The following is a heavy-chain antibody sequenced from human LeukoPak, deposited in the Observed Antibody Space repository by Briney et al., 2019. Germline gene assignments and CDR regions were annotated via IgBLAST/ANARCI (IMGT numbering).Heavy chain of an antibody. V-gene: IGHV1-69*05. D-gene: IGHD1-7*01. CDR1: GGTFSSYA. CDR3: ARRGSNWNYYFDY. Sequence: SVKVSCKASGGTFSSYAISWVRQAPGQGLEWMGGTIPIFGTANYAQKFQGRVTITTDESTSTAYMELSSLRSEDTAVYYCARRGSNWNYYFDYWGQGTLVTVSS. CDR2: TIPIFGTA. J-gene: IGHJ4*02.